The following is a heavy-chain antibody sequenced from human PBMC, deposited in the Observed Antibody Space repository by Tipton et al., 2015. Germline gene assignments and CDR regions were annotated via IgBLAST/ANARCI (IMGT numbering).Heavy chain of an antibody. J-gene: IGHJ6*02. CDR2: IGTTGDT. CDR3: ARALGSELGNYNYGMDV. Sequence: SLRLSCAASGFTFSSHDMHWVRQVIGKGLEWVSTIGTTGDTYYPGSVKGRFTISRDNAKNSLYLQMNSLRAEDTAVYYCARALGSELGNYNYGMDVWGQGTTVTVSS. V-gene: IGHV3-13*01. CDR1: GFTFSSHD. D-gene: IGHD7-27*01.